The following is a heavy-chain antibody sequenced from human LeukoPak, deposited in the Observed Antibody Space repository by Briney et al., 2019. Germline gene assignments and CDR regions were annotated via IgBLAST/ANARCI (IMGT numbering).Heavy chain of an antibody. CDR3: ARDRHYSDSSGYYFDY. V-gene: IGHV3-48*04. CDR2: ISSSSSTI. J-gene: IGHJ4*02. Sequence: PGGSLRLSCAASGFTFSSYSMNWVRQAPGKGLEWVSYISSSSSTIYYADSVKGRFTISRDNAKNSLYLQMNSLRAEDTAVYYCARDRHYSDSSGYYFDYWGQGTLATVSS. CDR1: GFTFSSYS. D-gene: IGHD3-22*01.